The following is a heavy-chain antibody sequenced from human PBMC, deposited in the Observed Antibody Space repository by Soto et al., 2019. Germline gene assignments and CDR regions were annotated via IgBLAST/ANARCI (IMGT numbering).Heavy chain of an antibody. Sequence: GYPMVSWASSGFTFSRYAMSWVLQAPGKGLEWVSAISGSGGSTYYADSVKGRFTISRDNSKNTLYLQMNSLRAEDTAVYYCAKSALLGGGESPNVCGFQPWGQRTLVT. CDR3: AKSALLGGGESPNVCGFQP. CDR1: GFTFSRYA. J-gene: IGHJ5*02. CDR2: ISGSGGST. D-gene: IGHD3-10*01. V-gene: IGHV3-23*01.